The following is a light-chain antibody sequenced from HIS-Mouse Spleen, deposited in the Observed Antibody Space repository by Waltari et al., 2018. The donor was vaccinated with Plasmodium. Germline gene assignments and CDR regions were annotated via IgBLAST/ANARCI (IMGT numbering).Light chain of an antibody. V-gene: IGLV6-57*04. J-gene: IGLJ1*01. CDR2: EEN. Sequence: NFMLTQPHSVSESPGKTVTISCTRSSGSIASHYVQWYQPRPGSAPTTVIYEENQRRSGVPDLFSGSIDSSSNSASLTISGLKTEDEADYYCQSYDSSNYVFGTGTKVTVL. CDR3: QSYDSSNYV. CDR1: SGSIASHY.